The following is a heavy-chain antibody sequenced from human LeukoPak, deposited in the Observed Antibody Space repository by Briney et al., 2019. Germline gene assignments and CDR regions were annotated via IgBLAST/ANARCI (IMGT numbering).Heavy chain of an antibody. CDR3: AKLYDFWSGYYLPQGFYYYYGMDV. Sequence: GGSLRLSCAASGFTFSSYAMSWVRQAPGKGLEWVSAISCSGGSTYYADSVKGRFTISRDNSKNTLYLQMNSLRAEDTAVYYCAKLYDFWSGYYLPQGFYYYYGMDVWGQGTTVTVSS. D-gene: IGHD3-3*01. J-gene: IGHJ6*02. CDR1: GFTFSSYA. V-gene: IGHV3-23*01. CDR2: ISCSGGST.